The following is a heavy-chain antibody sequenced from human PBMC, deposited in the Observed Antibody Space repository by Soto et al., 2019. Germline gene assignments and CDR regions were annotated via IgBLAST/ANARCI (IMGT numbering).Heavy chain of an antibody. D-gene: IGHD1-1*01. CDR2: IYATGTT. Sequence: LSLTCTVSGASICGFYWSWVRKSAGKGMAWLGRIYATGTTDYNPSRKSRVMMSVDTSKKQFSLKLRSVTAADTAVYYCVRDGTKTLRDWFDPWGQGISVTVSS. V-gene: IGHV4-4*07. J-gene: IGHJ5*02. CDR1: GASICGFY. CDR3: VRDGTKTLRDWFDP.